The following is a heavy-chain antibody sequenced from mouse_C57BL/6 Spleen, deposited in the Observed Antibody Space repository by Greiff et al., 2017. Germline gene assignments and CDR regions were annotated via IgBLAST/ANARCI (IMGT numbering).Heavy chain of an antibody. D-gene: IGHD1-1*01. CDR2: ILPGRGST. CDR3: AIPLITTVVATPFAY. CDR1: GYTFTGYW. Sequence: QVQLQQSGAELMKPGASVKLSCKATGYTFTGYWIEWVKQRPGHGLAWIGEILPGRGSTNYNEKFKGKATFTADTSSNTAYMQLSSLTTEDSAIYYCAIPLITTVVATPFAYWGQGTLVTVSA. V-gene: IGHV1-9*01. J-gene: IGHJ3*01.